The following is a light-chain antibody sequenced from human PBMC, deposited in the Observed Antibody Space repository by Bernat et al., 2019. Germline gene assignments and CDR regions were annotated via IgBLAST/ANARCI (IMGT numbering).Light chain of an antibody. CDR3: MQALQTPYT. Sequence: EIVLTQSPATLSLSPGERATLSCRASQSVTKYLAWYQQKPGQAPRLLIYDTSNRATGIPARFSGSGSGTDFTLKISRVEAEDVGVYYCMQALQTPYTFGQGTKLEIK. CDR2: DTS. V-gene: IGKV3-11*01. CDR1: QSVTKY. J-gene: IGKJ2*01.